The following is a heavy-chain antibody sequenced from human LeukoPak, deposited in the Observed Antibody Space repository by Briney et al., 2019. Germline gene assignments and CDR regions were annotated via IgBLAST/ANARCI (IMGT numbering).Heavy chain of an antibody. Sequence: TLSLTCTVSGGSLTTDYTSCIPHPPRKGHEYIWYIYYSGNTSYNPSLGSRVTISVDSSKNQISLKVSSVTAADTAVYYCARQQKINWGNYWYFDLWGRGTLVTVSS. CDR3: ARQQKINWGNYWYFDL. CDR1: GGSLTTDY. V-gene: IGHV4-59*08. CDR2: IYYSGNT. J-gene: IGHJ2*01. D-gene: IGHD3-16*01.